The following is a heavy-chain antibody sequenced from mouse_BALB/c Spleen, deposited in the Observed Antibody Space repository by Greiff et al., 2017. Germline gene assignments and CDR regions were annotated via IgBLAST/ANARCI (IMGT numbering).Heavy chain of an antibody. CDR1: GFTFSSFG. CDR3: ARALPYVNYYAMDY. V-gene: IGHV5-17*02. D-gene: IGHD3-3*01. CDR2: ISSGSSTI. J-gene: IGHJ4*01. Sequence: EVQVVESGGGLVQPGGSRKLSCAASGFTFSSFGMNWVRQAPEKGLEWVAYISSGSSTIYYADTVKGRFTISRDNPKNTLFLQMTSLRSEDTAMYYCARALPYVNYYAMDYWGQGTSVTVSS.